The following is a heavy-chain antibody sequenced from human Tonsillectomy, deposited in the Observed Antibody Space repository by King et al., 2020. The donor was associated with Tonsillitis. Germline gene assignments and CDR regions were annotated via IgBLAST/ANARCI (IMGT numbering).Heavy chain of an antibody. J-gene: IGHJ3*02. Sequence: VQLVQSGAEVKKPGESLKISCKGSGYTFTSYWIGWVRQMPGKGLEWMGIIYPRDSDARYSRSFEGQVTISADKSSRTAYLQWSSLKASDSAMYYCAGRQGIEVVGTSDAFDIWGQGTLVTVSS. CDR3: AGRQGIEVVGTSDAFDI. CDR1: GYTFTSYW. V-gene: IGHV5-51*03. CDR2: IYPRDSDA. D-gene: IGHD6-13*01.